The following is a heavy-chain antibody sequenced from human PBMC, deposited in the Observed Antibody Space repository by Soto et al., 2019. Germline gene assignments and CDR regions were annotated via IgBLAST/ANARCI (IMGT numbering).Heavy chain of an antibody. Sequence: EVQLLESGGGLVQPGGSLRLSCAASGFTFSSYAMSWVRQAPGKGLEWVSAISGSGGSTYYADSVKGRFTISRDNFKNTLYLQMNSLRAEDTAVYYCAKNFRIDSSGWYWEFDYWGQGTLVTVSS. CDR3: AKNFRIDSSGWYWEFDY. CDR2: ISGSGGST. J-gene: IGHJ4*02. V-gene: IGHV3-23*01. D-gene: IGHD6-19*01. CDR1: GFTFSSYA.